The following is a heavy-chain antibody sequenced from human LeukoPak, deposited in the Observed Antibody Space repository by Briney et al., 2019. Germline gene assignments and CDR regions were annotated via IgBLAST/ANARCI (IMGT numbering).Heavy chain of an antibody. CDR2: IWYDGSNK. CDR1: GFTFSSYG. Sequence: GRSLRLSCAASGFTFSSYGMHWVRQAPGKGLEWVAVIWYDGSNKYYADSVKGRFTISRDNSKNTLYLQMNSLRAEDTAVYYCARDRGYGGNSASYWGQGTLDTVSS. CDR3: ARDRGYGGNSASY. V-gene: IGHV3-33*01. D-gene: IGHD4-23*01. J-gene: IGHJ4*02.